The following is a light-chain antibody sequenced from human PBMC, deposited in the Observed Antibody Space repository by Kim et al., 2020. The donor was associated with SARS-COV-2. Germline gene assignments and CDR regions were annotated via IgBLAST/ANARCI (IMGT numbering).Light chain of an antibody. V-gene: IGKV3-15*01. CDR3: QQYNDWPT. CDR2: GAF. J-gene: IGKJ1*01. Sequence: EIVMTQSPATLSVSPGERATLSCRASQSVSSNLAWYQQKPGQAPRLLIYGAFTRATGIPARFSDGGSGSEFTLTISSLQSEDFAVYYCQQYNDWPTFGQGTKVDIK. CDR1: QSVSSN.